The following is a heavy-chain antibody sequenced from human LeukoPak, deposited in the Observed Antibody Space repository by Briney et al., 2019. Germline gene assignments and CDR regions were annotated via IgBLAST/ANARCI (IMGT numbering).Heavy chain of an antibody. J-gene: IGHJ4*02. D-gene: IGHD6-25*01. V-gene: IGHV1-69*13. CDR2: IIPILKTT. CDR3: ARFEPGIAAGDY. Sequence: SVKVSCKASGGTFRSYAISWVRQAPGQGLEWMGGIIPILKTTNYAQKFQGRVTITADESMTTAYMELSSLRSEDTAVYYCARFEPGIAAGDYWGQGTLVTVSS. CDR1: GGTFRSYA.